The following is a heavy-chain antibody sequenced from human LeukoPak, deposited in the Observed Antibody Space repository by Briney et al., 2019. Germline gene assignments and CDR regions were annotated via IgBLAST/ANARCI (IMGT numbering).Heavy chain of an antibody. V-gene: IGHV3-23*01. Sequence: GGSLRLSCAASGFTFSSYAMSWVRRAPGKGLEWVSAISGSGGSTYYADSVKGRFTISRDNSKNTLYLQMNSLRAEDTAVYYCAKSPSSGWYRGAPDYWGQGTLVTVSS. CDR2: ISGSGGST. J-gene: IGHJ4*02. CDR1: GFTFSSYA. D-gene: IGHD6-19*01. CDR3: AKSPSSGWYRGAPDY.